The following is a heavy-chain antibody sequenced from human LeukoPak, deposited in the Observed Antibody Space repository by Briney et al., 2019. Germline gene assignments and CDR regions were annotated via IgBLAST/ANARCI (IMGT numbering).Heavy chain of an antibody. J-gene: IGHJ4*02. D-gene: IGHD5-12*01. V-gene: IGHV3-73*01. CDR3: TRHGYSGYDVDY. CDR1: GFTFSGSA. CDR2: IRSKANSYAT. Sequence: GGSLKLSCAASGFTFSGSAMHWVRQASGKGLEWVGRIRSKANSYATAYAASVEGRFTISRDDSKNTAYLQMNSLKTEDTAVYYCTRHGYSGYDVDYWGQGTLVTVSS.